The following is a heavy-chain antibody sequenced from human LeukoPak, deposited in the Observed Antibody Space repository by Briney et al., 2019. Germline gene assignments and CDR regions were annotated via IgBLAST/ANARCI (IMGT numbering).Heavy chain of an antibody. V-gene: IGHV4-61*02. CDR2: IYTSGST. Sequence: SETLSLTCTVSGGSISSSSYYWSWIRQPAGKGLEWIGRIYTSGSTNYNPSLKSRVTISVDTSKNQFSLKLSSVTAADTAVYYCARGHSSDWYFDYWGQGTLVTVSS. CDR3: ARGHSSDWYFDY. CDR1: GGSISSSSYY. D-gene: IGHD6-19*01. J-gene: IGHJ4*02.